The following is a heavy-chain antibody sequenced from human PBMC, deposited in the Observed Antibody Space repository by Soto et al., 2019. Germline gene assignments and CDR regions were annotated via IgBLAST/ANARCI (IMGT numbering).Heavy chain of an antibody. J-gene: IGHJ4*02. CDR1: GLSFSSYS. Sequence: GGPLTPSWTSSGLSFSSYSMSWVQEGPFKLLELVSAISGSGGITYYADSVKGRFTISRDNSKNTLYLQMNSLRAEDTAVYYCAKDTDASLRYFDWLPAFDYWGQGTLVTVSS. CDR2: ISGSGGIT. V-gene: IGHV3-23*01. D-gene: IGHD3-9*01. CDR3: AKDTDASLRYFDWLPAFDY.